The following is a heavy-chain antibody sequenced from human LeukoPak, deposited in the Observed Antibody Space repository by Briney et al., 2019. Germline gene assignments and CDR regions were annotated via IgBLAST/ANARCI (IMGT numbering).Heavy chain of an antibody. D-gene: IGHD3-3*01. CDR2: ISAYNGNT. J-gene: IGHJ4*02. CDR3: AREFRPSYDFWSDYYIFDY. CDR1: GYTFTSYG. V-gene: IGHV1-18*01. Sequence: ASVKVSCKASGYTFTSYGISWVRQAPGQGLEWMGWISAYNGNTNYAQKLQGRVTMTTDTSTRTAYMEIKSLRSDDTAVYYCAREFRPSYDFWSDYYIFDYWGQGTLVTVSS.